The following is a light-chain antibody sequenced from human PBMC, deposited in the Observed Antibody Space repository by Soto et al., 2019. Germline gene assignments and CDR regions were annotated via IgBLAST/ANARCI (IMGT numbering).Light chain of an antibody. CDR3: QQYGSSPTWT. J-gene: IGKJ1*01. CDR1: QSVTSSY. V-gene: IGKV3-20*01. CDR2: GAS. Sequence: EIVLTQSPGTLSLSPGERATLSCRASQSVTSSYLAWYQQKPDQAPRLLIYGASSRATGIPDRFSGSGSGTDFTLTISRLEPEDSAVYYCQQYGSSPTWTFGQGTKVEIK.